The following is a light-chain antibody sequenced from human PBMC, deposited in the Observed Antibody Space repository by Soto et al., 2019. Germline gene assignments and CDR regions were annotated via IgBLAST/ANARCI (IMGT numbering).Light chain of an antibody. CDR3: QQYGSSGT. V-gene: IGKV3-20*01. Sequence: IFLTQSSGTQSLSPGERAPLSRKASQSVSNNYLAWYQQKPGQAPRLLIYGASNSATGIQDRFSGSGSGTDFTLTISRLEPEDFAVYYCQQYGSSGTLGQGPKVDIK. CDR2: GAS. CDR1: QSVSNNY. J-gene: IGKJ1*01.